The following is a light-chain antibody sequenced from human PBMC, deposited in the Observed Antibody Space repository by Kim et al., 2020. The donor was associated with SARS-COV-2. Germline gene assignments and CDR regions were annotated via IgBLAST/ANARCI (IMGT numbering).Light chain of an antibody. CDR2: SIN. CDR3: ATWDDSLTVWV. Sequence: GQRVTISCSGSSSNSGGHTVSWYQQLPRAAPKLLIYSINQRPSGVPDRFAAAKSGTSASLAISGLQSEDEADYYCATWDDSLTVWVFGGGTQLTVL. CDR1: SSNSGGHT. V-gene: IGLV1-44*01. J-gene: IGLJ3*02.